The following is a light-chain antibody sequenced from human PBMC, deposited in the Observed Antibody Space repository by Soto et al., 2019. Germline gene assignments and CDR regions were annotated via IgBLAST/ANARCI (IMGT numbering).Light chain of an antibody. CDR1: QSIGSW. Sequence: DIRMTQSPSTLSASVGDRVTITCRASQSIGSWLAWYQQKPGKAPRLLIYKASNLEGGVPSRFSGSGSGTVFTPPISSLQADVFATYSCKQYIVFSPLPFGGGTKVDIK. CDR2: KAS. CDR3: KQYIVFSPLP. J-gene: IGKJ4*01. V-gene: IGKV1-5*03.